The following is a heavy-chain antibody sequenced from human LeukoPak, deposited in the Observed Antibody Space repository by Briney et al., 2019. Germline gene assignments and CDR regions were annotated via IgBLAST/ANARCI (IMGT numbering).Heavy chain of an antibody. CDR1: GFTFSSYG. CDR2: ISYDGSNK. D-gene: IGHD6-19*01. Sequence: QPGRSLRLSCAASGFTFSSYGMHWVRQAPGKGLEWVAVISYDGSNKYYADSVKGRFTISRDNSKNTLYLQMNSLRPEDTAVYYCAKEKSSGWYWYYYFDYWGQGTLVTVSS. V-gene: IGHV3-30*18. J-gene: IGHJ4*02. CDR3: AKEKSSGWYWYYYFDY.